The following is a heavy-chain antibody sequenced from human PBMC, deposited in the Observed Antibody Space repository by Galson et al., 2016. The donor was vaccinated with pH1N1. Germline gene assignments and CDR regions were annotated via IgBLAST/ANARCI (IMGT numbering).Heavy chain of an antibody. Sequence: SVKVSCKASGGIFGSSAISYARQAPGQGLEWMGGIIAIFNTATYAQKFQGRVAITADKSTTTAYMELSSLRSEDPAIYFCARHSGYHLQSEFDSWGQGTLVTVSS. CDR2: IIAIFNTA. D-gene: IGHD3-10*01. V-gene: IGHV1-69*06. J-gene: IGHJ4*02. CDR3: ARHSGYHLQSEFDS. CDR1: GGIFGSSA.